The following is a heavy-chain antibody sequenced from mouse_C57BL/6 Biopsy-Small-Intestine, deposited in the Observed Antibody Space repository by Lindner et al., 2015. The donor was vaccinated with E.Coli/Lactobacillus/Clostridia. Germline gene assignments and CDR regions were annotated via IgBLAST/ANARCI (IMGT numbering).Heavy chain of an antibody. CDR2: IRSKSNNYAT. V-gene: IGHV10-1*01. CDR3: VRQGGWPYYFDS. J-gene: IGHJ2*01. D-gene: IGHD2-3*01. CDR1: GFSFNTYA. Sequence: EVQLQESGGGLVQPKGSLKLSCAASGFSFNTYAMIWVRQAPGKGLEWVARIRSKSNNYATYYADSVKDRFTISRDDSESMLYLQMNNLKTEDTAMYCCVRQGGWPYYFDSWGQGTTLTVSS.